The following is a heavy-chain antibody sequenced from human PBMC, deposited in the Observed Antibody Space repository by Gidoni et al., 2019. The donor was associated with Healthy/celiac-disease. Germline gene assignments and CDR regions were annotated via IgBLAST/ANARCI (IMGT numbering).Heavy chain of an antibody. CDR2: IYYSGGT. V-gene: IGHV4-39*01. CDR3: ARQAPGLDY. Sequence: QLQLQESAPGLVKPSETLSLTCTVSGGSISSSSYYWGWIRQPHGKGLVWIGCIYYSGGTYYNPALKSRVTISVDTSKNQFSLKLSSVTAADTAVYYCARQAPGLDYWGQGTLVTVSS. CDR1: GGSISSSSYY. J-gene: IGHJ4*02.